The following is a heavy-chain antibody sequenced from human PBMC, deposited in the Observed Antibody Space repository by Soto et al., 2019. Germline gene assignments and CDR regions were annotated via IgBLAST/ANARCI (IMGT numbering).Heavy chain of an antibody. J-gene: IGHJ6*03. CDR3: ARDGQSYYDFLTGYSPYYYYYYMDV. CDR1: GFTFSSYS. D-gene: IGHD3-9*01. CDR2: ISSSSSYI. Sequence: PGGSLRLSCAASGFTFSSYSMNWVRQAPGKGLEWVSSISSSSSYIYYADSVKGRFTISRDNAKNSLYLQMNSLRAEDTAVYYCARDGQSYYDFLTGYSPYYYYYYMDVWGKGTTVPVSS. V-gene: IGHV3-21*01.